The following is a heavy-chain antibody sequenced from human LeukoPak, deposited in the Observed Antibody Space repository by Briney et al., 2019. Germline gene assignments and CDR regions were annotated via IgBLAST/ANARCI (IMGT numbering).Heavy chain of an antibody. D-gene: IGHD3-10*01. CDR2: ISRSSAYI. CDR1: GFTLSS. V-gene: IGHV3-21*01. Sequence: GGSLRLSCAASGFTLSSMNWVRQAPGKGLEWVSSISRSSAYIYYADSVKGRFTISRDNAKNSLYLQMNSLRAEDTAVYYCASFPPYMVRTDAFDIWGQGTMVTVSS. CDR3: ASFPPYMVRTDAFDI. J-gene: IGHJ3*02.